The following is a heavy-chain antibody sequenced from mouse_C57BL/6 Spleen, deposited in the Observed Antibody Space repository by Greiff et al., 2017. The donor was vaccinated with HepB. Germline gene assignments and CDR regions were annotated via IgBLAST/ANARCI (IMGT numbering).Heavy chain of an antibody. D-gene: IGHD4-1*02. CDR3: ARGQLGFDY. V-gene: IGHV1-50*01. Sequence: QVQLQQPGAELVKPGASVKLSCKASGYTFTSYWMQWVKQRPGQGLEWIGEIDPSDSYTNYNQKFKGKATLTVDTSSSTAYMQLSSLTSEDSAVYYCARGQLGFDYWGQGTTLTVAS. J-gene: IGHJ2*01. CDR1: GYTFTSYW. CDR2: IDPSDSYT.